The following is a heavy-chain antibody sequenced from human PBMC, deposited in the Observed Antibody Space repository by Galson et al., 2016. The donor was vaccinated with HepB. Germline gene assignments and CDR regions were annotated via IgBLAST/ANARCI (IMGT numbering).Heavy chain of an antibody. V-gene: IGHV1-2*06. Sequence: SVKVSCKASGYTFTTYDTNWVRQAPGQGLEWMGRINPNSGRTNYAQKFQGRVTMARHTSISPAYMELSRLRLDDTAVYYCARGGDLWSDYGKWLDPWGQGTLVTVSS. D-gene: IGHD3-3*01. J-gene: IGHJ5*02. CDR2: INPNSGRT. CDR3: ARGGDLWSDYGKWLDP. CDR1: GYTFTTYD.